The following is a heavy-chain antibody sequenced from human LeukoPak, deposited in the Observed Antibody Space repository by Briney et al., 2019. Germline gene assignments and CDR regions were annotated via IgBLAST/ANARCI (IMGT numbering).Heavy chain of an antibody. V-gene: IGHV1-69*06. D-gene: IGHD2-15*01. Sequence: GASVKVSCKASGYTFTSYDINWVRQATGQGLEWMGGIIPIFGTANYAQKFQGRVTITADKSTSTAYMELSSLRSEDTAVYYCARGHRIVVVVAAILDAFDIWGQGTMVTVSS. CDR1: GYTFTSYD. CDR3: ARGHRIVVVVAAILDAFDI. CDR2: IIPIFGTA. J-gene: IGHJ3*02.